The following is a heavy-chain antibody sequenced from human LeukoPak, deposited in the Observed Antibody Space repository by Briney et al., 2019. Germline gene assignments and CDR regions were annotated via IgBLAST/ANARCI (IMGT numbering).Heavy chain of an antibody. J-gene: IGHJ6*03. V-gene: IGHV3-74*01. Sequence: TGGSLRLSCAASGFTFSTYWMNWVRQPPGKGLVWVSRINSDGSSTTYADSVMGRFTISRDNATNTLFLQMNSLRADDTAVYYCARSTSHYYYYYMGVWGKGTTVTISS. CDR1: GFTFSTYW. CDR3: ARSTSHYYYYYMGV. CDR2: INSDGSST.